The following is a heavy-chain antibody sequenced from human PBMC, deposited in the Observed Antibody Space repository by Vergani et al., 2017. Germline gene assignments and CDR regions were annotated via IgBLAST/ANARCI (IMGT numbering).Heavy chain of an antibody. J-gene: IGHJ4*02. D-gene: IGHD5-24*01. CDR2: INSDGDST. CDR1: GFTFSNYW. CDR3: ARETRDTPSSLDY. Sequence: EVQLVESGGGLVQPGGSLRLSCTASGFTFSNYWMQWVRQAPGKGLMWVSRINSDGDSTSYADSVKGRFTISKDISKNTLYLQMNSLRGDDTAVYYCARETRDTPSSLDYWGQGTLVTVSS. V-gene: IGHV3-74*02.